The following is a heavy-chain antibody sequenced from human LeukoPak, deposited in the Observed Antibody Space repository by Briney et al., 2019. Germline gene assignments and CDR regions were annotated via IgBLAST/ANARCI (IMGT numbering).Heavy chain of an antibody. CDR2: IDHSGGT. D-gene: IGHD3-22*01. CDR1: GGSLSGYY. Sequence: SETLSLTCDVNGGSLSGYYWTWIRQTPGKGLEWIGEIDHSGGTTYNPSLKSRLTILQDTSKNQFSLKLSSVTAADTAVYYCATVGRVMIVVGSIWGQGTMVTVSS. CDR3: ATVGRVMIVVGSI. J-gene: IGHJ3*02. V-gene: IGHV4-34*01.